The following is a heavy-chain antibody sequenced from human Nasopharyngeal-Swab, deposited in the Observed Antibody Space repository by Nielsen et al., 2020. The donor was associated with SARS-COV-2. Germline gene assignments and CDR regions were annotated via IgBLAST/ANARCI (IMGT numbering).Heavy chain of an antibody. V-gene: IGHV3-11*01. CDR2: ISSSGSTI. Sequence: GESLKISCAASGFTFSDYYMSWIRQAPGKGLEWVSYISSSGSTIYYADSVKGRFTISRDNAKNSLYLQMNSLRAEDTAVYYCAGTARGYSYGYALWGQGTLVTVSS. CDR1: GFTFSDYY. CDR3: AGTARGYSYGYAL. D-gene: IGHD5-18*01. J-gene: IGHJ4*02.